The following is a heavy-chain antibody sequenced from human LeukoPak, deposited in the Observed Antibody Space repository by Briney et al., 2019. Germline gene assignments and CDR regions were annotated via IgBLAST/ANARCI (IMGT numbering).Heavy chain of an antibody. D-gene: IGHD4-17*01. CDR2: IIPIFGTA. J-gene: IGHJ4*02. CDR3: ARDRGGDYGAEYYFDY. CDR1: GGTFSSYA. V-gene: IGHV1-69*13. Sequence: SVKVSCKASGGTFSSYAISWVRQAPGQELEWMGGIIPIFGTANYAQKFQGRVTITADESTSTAYMELSSLRSEDTAVYYCARDRGGDYGAEYYFDYWGQGTLVTVSS.